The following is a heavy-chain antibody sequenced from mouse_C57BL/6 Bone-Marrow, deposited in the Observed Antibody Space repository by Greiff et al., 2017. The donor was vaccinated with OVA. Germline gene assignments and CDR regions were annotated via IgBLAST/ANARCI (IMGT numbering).Heavy chain of an antibody. CDR3: ARRAYGLRRWFAY. V-gene: IGHV1-18*01. CDR2: INPNNGGT. J-gene: IGHJ3*01. CDR1: GYTFTDYN. Sequence: EVQLQQSGPELVKPGASVKIPCKASGYTFTDYNMDWVKQSHGKSLEWIGDINPNNGGTIYNQKFKGKATLTVDKSSSTAYMELRSLTSEDTAVYYCARRAYGLRRWFAYWGQGTLVTVSA. D-gene: IGHD2-4*01.